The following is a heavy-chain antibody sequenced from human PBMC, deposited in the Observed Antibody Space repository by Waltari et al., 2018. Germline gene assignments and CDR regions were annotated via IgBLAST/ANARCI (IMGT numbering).Heavy chain of an antibody. CDR1: GGSIRSYY. CDR2: IYYSGST. D-gene: IGHD3-3*01. CDR3: ARSGPGVVIPFDY. J-gene: IGHJ4*02. V-gene: IGHV4-59*01. Sequence: QVQLQESGPGLVKPSETLSLTCTVSGGSIRSYYWSWIRQPPGKGLEWIGYIYYSGSTNYNPSLKSRVTISVDTSKNQFSLKLSSVTAADTAVYYCARSGPGVVIPFDYWGQGTLVTVSS.